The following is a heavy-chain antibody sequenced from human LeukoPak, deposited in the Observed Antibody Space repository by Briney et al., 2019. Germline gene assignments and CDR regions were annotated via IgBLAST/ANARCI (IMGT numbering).Heavy chain of an antibody. D-gene: IGHD3-3*01. Sequence: ASVKVSCKASGYTFTGYYMHWVRQAPGQGLEWMGWINPNSGGTNYAQKFQGRVTMTRDTSISTAYMELSRLRSDDTAVYYCASAYFRFGRGYPRYYYYLDVWGKGATVTVSS. CDR2: INPNSGGT. V-gene: IGHV1-2*02. J-gene: IGHJ6*03. CDR3: ASAYFRFGRGYPRYYYYLDV. CDR1: GYTFTGYY.